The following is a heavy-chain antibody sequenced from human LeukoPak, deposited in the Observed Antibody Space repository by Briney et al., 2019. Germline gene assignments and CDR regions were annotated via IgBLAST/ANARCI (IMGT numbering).Heavy chain of an antibody. CDR3: AGAQIMITFGGVRYFDY. CDR1: VGSIRGYY. Sequence: PSETLSLTCDVSVGSIRGYYWSWIRQSPEKGLEWIGYIYSSGSTNYNPSLKSRVTMSVDTSKNQFSLKLSSVTAADTAVYYCAGAQIMITFGGVRYFDYWGQGTLVTVSS. CDR2: IYSSGST. V-gene: IGHV4-59*12. D-gene: IGHD3-16*01. J-gene: IGHJ4*02.